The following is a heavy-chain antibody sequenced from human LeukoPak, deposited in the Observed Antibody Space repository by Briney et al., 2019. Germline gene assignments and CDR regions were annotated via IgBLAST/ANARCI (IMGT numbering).Heavy chain of an antibody. V-gene: IGHV3-20*04. D-gene: IGHD3-22*01. Sequence: GGSLRLSCAASGFNFDDYGMSWVRQAPGKGLEWVSGINWNGGSIGYADSVKGRFTISRDNAKNSLYLQVNSLRAEDTALYYCARNFGGGDSSGPYYWGQGTLVTVSS. CDR2: INWNGGSI. CDR1: GFNFDDYG. J-gene: IGHJ4*02. CDR3: ARNFGGGDSSGPYY.